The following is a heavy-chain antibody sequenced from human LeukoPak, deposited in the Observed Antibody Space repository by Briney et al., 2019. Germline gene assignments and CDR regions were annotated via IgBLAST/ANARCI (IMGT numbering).Heavy chain of an antibody. J-gene: IGHJ5*02. CDR2: IYYSGST. CDR1: GGSISSSSYY. Sequence: SETLSLTCTVSGGSISSSSYYWGWIRQPPGKGLEWVGSIYYSGSTYYNPSLKSRVTISVDTSKNQFSLKLSSVTAADTAVYYCARDKRVIIIPLNWFDPWGQGTLVTVSS. D-gene: IGHD3-10*01. CDR3: ARDKRVIIIPLNWFDP. V-gene: IGHV4-39*07.